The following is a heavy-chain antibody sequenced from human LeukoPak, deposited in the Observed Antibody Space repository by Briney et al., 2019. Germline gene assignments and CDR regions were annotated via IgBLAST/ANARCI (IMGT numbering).Heavy chain of an antibody. Sequence: GGSLRLSCAASGFTLSGYGMHWVRQAPGKGLEWVSGISASGGDTWYPDSVKGRFTISRDNSKNTLFLQMNSLRVEDTAIYYCAKDAAGPEYWGQGTRVTVSS. V-gene: IGHV3-23*01. CDR2: ISASGGDT. CDR3: AKDAAGPEY. D-gene: IGHD6-13*01. J-gene: IGHJ4*02. CDR1: GFTLSGYG.